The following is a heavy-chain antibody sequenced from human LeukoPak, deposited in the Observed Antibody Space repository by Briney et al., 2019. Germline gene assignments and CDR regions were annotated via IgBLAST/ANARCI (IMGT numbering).Heavy chain of an antibody. V-gene: IGHV3-23*01. CDR2: ISGSGSST. J-gene: IGHJ4*02. CDR1: GFTFTTYA. D-gene: IGHD3-10*01. Sequence: GGSLRLSCAASGFTFTTYAMSWVRQAPGKGLEWVSAISGSGSSTYYAASVKGRFTISRDNSKNTLYLQMNILTAEDAADYYGARGGTMCYGSGNFDYWGQGTLVTVPS. CDR3: ARGGTMCYGSGNFDY.